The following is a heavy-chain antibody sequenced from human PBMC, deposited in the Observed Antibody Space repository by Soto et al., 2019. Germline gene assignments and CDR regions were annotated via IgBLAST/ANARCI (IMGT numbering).Heavy chain of an antibody. CDR2: IFHSGTT. J-gene: IGHJ4*02. CDR3: ARHIAVPTTRGFDY. V-gene: IGHV4-4*02. D-gene: IGHD2-15*01. Sequence: QVQLQESGPGLVKPSGTLSLTCAVSGASISSTNWWSWVRQAPGEGLEWIGEIFHSGTTTYNPSLKSRVIISMDTSTNPLPLRPDSMTDTDTAVYFCARHIAVPTTRGFDYWGQGTLVTVSS. CDR1: GASISSTNW.